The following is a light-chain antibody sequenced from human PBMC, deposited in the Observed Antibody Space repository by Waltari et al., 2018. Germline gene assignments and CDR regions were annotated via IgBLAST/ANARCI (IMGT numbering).Light chain of an antibody. J-gene: IGLJ3*02. V-gene: IGLV2-11*01. Sequence: QSALTQPRSVSGSPGQSVTISCTGISSGLDDYQFVPWYQQHPGKAPKLMIHDVTKRPSGVPDRFSGSKSGNTASLTISGLQAEDEADYYCCSYVGSHTNWVFGGGTKVTVL. CDR3: CSYVGSHTNWV. CDR2: DVT. CDR1: SSGLDDYQF.